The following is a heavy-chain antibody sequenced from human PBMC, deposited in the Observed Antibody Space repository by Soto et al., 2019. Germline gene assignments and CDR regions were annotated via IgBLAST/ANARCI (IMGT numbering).Heavy chain of an antibody. J-gene: IGHJ3*02. Sequence: SETLSLTCTVSGGSVSSGSYYWSWIRQPPGKGLEWIGYIYYSGSTNYNPSLKSRVTISVDTSKNQFSLKLSSVTAADTAVYYCVRSWRSGWYEGADAFDIWGQGTMVTVSS. CDR2: IYYSGST. CDR3: VRSWRSGWYEGADAFDI. V-gene: IGHV4-61*01. CDR1: GGSVSSGSYY. D-gene: IGHD6-19*01.